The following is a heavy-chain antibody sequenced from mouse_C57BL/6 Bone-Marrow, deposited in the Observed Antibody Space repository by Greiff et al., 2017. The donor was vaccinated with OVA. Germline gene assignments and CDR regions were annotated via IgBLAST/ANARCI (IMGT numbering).Heavy chain of an antibody. CDR2: ISNLAYSI. J-gene: IGHJ4*01. Sequence: EVKLMESGGGLMQPGGSLKLSCAASGFTFSDYGMAWVRQAPRKGPEWVAFISNLAYSIYYADTVTGRFTISRENAKNTLYLEMSSLRSEDTAMYYCARGGLGRRDYAMDYWGQGTSVTVSS. V-gene: IGHV5-15*01. CDR1: GFTFSDYG. CDR3: ARGGLGRRDYAMDY. D-gene: IGHD1-1*01.